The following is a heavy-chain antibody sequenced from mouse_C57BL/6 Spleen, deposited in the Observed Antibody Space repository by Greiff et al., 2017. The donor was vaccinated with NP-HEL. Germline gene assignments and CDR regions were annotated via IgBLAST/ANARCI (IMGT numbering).Heavy chain of an antibody. V-gene: IGHV14-4*01. D-gene: IGHD1-1*01. CDR3: TTGYYYGSFAY. Sequence: VQLQQSGAELVRPGASVKLSCTASGFNIKDDYMHWVKQRPEQGLEWIGWIDPENGDTEYASKFQGKATITADTSSNTAYLQLSSLTSEDTAVYYCTTGYYYGSFAYWGQGTLVTVSA. J-gene: IGHJ3*01. CDR1: GFNIKDDY. CDR2: IDPENGDT.